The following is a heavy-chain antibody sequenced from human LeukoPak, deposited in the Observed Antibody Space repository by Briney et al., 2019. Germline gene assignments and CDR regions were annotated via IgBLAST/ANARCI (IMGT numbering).Heavy chain of an antibody. J-gene: IGHJ4*02. D-gene: IGHD6-13*01. Sequence: ASVKVSCKASGYTFTSFGISWVRHAPGQGLEWMGWIGAYNGNTKYGQKLQGRVTMTTDTSTSTAYMELRSLRSDDAAVYYCARDQMNIAAAGAYFDYCSQGTLVTVSS. V-gene: IGHV1-18*01. CDR1: GYTFTSFG. CDR3: ARDQMNIAAAGAYFDY. CDR2: IGAYNGNT.